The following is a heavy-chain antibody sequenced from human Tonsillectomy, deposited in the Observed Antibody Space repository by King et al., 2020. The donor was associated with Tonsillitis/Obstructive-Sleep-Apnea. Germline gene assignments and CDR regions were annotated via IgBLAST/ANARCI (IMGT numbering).Heavy chain of an antibody. CDR3: ARDYTSSPYYYYYMDV. Sequence: VQLQQWGAGLLKPSGTLSLTCAVYGGSFSGYYWSWIRQPPGKGLEWIGEINHSGSTNYNPSLKSRVTISVETSKNQFSLDLSSVTAADTAVYYCARDYTSSPYYYYYMDVWGKGTTVTVSS. J-gene: IGHJ6*03. CDR2: INHSGST. V-gene: IGHV4-34*01. CDR1: GGSFSGYY. D-gene: IGHD6-6*01.